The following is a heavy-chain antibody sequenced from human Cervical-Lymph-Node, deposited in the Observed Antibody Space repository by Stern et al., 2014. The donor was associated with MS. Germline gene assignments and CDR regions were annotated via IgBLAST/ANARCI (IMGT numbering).Heavy chain of an antibody. CDR2: MNANSGNT. V-gene: IGHV1-8*01. CDR3: ARGRCSSARCFDYYGLDV. D-gene: IGHD2-2*01. Sequence: QVQLVQSGAEVKKPGASVKVSCKAAGFTFSSYEINWVRQAPGQGLEWMGWMNANSGNTDSARKFQGRVTMTMNTSIRTAYMELSSLTTNDTAVYYCARGRCSSARCFDYYGLDVWGQGTTVTVSS. CDR1: GFTFSSYE. J-gene: IGHJ6*02.